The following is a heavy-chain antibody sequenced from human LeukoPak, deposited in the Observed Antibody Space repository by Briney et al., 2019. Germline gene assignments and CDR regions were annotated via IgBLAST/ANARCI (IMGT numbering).Heavy chain of an antibody. CDR1: GFIFSSYA. CDR2: ISGSGCST. J-gene: IGHJ5*02. D-gene: IGHD6-19*01. Sequence: PGGSLRLSCAASGFIFSSYAMRWVRQAPGKGLEWVSAISGSGCSTYYADSVKGRLTISRDNHKNTLYMQMNSVRDEDTAVYSSAKLAQWLVRGWFDPWGQGTLVTVS. CDR3: AKLAQWLVRGWFDP. V-gene: IGHV3-23*01.